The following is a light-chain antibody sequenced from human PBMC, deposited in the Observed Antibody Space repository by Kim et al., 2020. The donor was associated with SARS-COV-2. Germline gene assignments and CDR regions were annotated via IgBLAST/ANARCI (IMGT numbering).Light chain of an antibody. CDR2: NVS. CDR3: TSYTSSNTWV. V-gene: IGLV2-14*01. CDR1: SSDVGGYNH. Sequence: QSALTQPASVSGSPGQSITISCTGTSSDVGGYNHVSWYQQHPGKIPKLLIYNVSKWPSGVSNRFSGSKSGNMASLTISGLQAEDEADYYCTSYTSSNTWVFGGGTQLTVL. J-gene: IGLJ3*02.